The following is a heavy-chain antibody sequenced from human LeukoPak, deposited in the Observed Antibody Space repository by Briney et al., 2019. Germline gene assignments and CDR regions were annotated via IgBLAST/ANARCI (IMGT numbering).Heavy chain of an antibody. CDR1: GFTFSSYA. Sequence: GGSLRLSCAASGFTFSSYAMSWVRQAPGKGLEWVSAISGSGGSTYYADSVKGRFTISRDNAENSLYLQMNSLRVEDTAVYYCARGRGYSSSSTDMDVWGRGTTVIVSS. V-gene: IGHV3-23*01. CDR2: ISGSGGST. J-gene: IGHJ6*02. D-gene: IGHD6-6*01. CDR3: ARGRGYSSSSTDMDV.